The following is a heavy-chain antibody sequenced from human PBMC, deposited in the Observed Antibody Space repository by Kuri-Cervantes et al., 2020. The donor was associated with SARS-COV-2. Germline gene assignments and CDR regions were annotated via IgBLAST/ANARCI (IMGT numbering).Heavy chain of an antibody. CDR1: GFTFSHFG. D-gene: IGHD6-13*01. V-gene: IGHV3-30*02. J-gene: IGHJ6*03. CDR3: AKDLIAAAGNDYFCMDV. Sequence: GESRKISCAASGFTFSHFGMFWVRQAPGKGLEGVAFIRYDENYKTYADAVKGRFTISRDNSKNTLYLQMDNLRAEDRAVYYCAKDLIAAAGNDYFCMDVWGTGTTVTVSS. CDR2: IRYDENYK.